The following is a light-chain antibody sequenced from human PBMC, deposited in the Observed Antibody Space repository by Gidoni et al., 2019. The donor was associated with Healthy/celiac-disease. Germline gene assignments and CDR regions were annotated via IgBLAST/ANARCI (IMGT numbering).Light chain of an antibody. Sequence: IVMTQSPLSLPVTPGEPASISCRSSQSLLHSNGYNYLDWYLQKPGQSPQLLIYLGSNRASGVPDRFSGSGSGTEFTLKISRVEAEDVGVYYCMQALQTPYTFGQXTKLEIK. J-gene: IGKJ2*01. CDR3: MQALQTPYT. CDR2: LGS. CDR1: QSLLHSNGYNY. V-gene: IGKV2-28*01.